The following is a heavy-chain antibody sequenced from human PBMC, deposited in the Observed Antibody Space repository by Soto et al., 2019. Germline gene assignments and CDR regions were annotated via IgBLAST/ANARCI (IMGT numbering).Heavy chain of an antibody. Sequence: EVQLVESGGGLVQPGGSVKLSCAASGFNFSVSSMHWVRQASGKGLEWVGRIRSKAEDYATAYAESVKGRFAISRDDLKNTMYLQMSSLRTEDTAMYYCAIEGAGFGQWGQGTLVTVSS. CDR2: IRSKAEDYAT. J-gene: IGHJ4*02. CDR3: AIEGAGFGQ. V-gene: IGHV3-73*01. CDR1: GFNFSVSS. D-gene: IGHD1-26*01.